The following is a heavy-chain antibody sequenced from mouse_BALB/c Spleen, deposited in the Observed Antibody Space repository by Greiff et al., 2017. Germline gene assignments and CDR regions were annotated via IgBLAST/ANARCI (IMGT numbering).Heavy chain of an antibody. Sequence: VKVEESGPGLVAPSQSLSITCTVSGFSLTGYGVNWVRQPPGKGLEWLGMIWGDGSTDYNSALKSRLSISKDNSKSQVFLKMNSLQTDDTARYYCARGGGIYYGYDGGYYYAMDYWGQGTSVTVSS. CDR3: ARGGGIYYGYDGGYYYAMDY. V-gene: IGHV2-6-7*01. J-gene: IGHJ4*01. CDR1: GFSLTGYG. D-gene: IGHD2-2*01. CDR2: IWGDGST.